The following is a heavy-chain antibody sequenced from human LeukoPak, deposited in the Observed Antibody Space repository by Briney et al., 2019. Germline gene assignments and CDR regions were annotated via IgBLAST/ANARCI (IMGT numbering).Heavy chain of an antibody. J-gene: IGHJ4*02. Sequence: GGSLRLSCAASGFTFSSYAMSWVRQAPGKGLERVSGISGSGGGTFYADSVRGRFTISRDNSKNTVYLQMNSLRAEDTAVYYCAKSATTVTSNFDYWGQGTLVTVSS. CDR1: GFTFSSYA. V-gene: IGHV3-23*01. CDR2: ISGSGGGT. CDR3: AKSATTVTSNFDY. D-gene: IGHD4-17*01.